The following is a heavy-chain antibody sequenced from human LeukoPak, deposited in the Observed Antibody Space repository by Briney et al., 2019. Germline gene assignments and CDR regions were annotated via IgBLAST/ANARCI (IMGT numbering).Heavy chain of an antibody. CDR3: ARGRRVATNNYGMDV. J-gene: IGHJ6*02. CDR2: MNPNSGNT. D-gene: IGHD5-12*01. Sequence: GASVKVSCKASGYTLTNFDINWVRQATGQGLEWVGWMNPNSGNTGYAQKFQGRVTMTRNTSISTAYMELSSLRSEDTAVYYCARGRRVATNNYGMDVWGQGTTVTVSS. V-gene: IGHV1-8*01. CDR1: GYTLTNFD.